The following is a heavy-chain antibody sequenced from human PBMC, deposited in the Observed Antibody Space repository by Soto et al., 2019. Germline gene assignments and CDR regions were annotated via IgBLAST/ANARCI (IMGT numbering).Heavy chain of an antibody. V-gene: IGHV2-5*01. Sequence: QITLKESGPTLVKPTQTLTLTCTCSGFSLSTSRMGVGWIRQPPGKALEWLALIYWNDDKRYSPSLKSKLTITKDTSKNQVVLTVTNMDPVDTATYYCATNNYIWGSYRSPFDYWGQGTLVTVSS. D-gene: IGHD3-16*02. CDR2: IYWNDDK. CDR3: ATNNYIWGSYRSPFDY. CDR1: GFSLSTSRMG. J-gene: IGHJ4*02.